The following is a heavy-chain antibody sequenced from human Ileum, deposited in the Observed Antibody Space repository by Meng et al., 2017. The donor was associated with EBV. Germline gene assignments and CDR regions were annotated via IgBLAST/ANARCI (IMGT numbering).Heavy chain of an antibody. J-gene: IGHJ4*02. CDR2: IYHSGST. Sequence: QVQLQDSGPGLLKPSATLSLPCAVSGASISSTNWWSWVRQPPGKGLEWIGDIYHSGSTNYNPSLKSRVTISIDASKNQFSLKVTSVTAADTAMYYCANRRPASGPLGDYWGQGTLVTVSS. CDR3: ANRRPASGPLGDY. D-gene: IGHD2-2*01. CDR1: GASISSTNW. V-gene: IGHV4-4*02.